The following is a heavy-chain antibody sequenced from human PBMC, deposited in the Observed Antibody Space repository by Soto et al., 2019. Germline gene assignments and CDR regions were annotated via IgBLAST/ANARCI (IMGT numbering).Heavy chain of an antibody. CDR2: ISAYNGNT. CDR3: ARDAFVVVVAASPSYYYGMDV. J-gene: IGHJ6*02. CDR1: GYTFTSYG. D-gene: IGHD2-15*01. V-gene: IGHV1-18*01. Sequence: ASVKVSCKASGYTFTSYGISWVRQAPGQGLEWMGWISAYNGNTNYAQKLQGRVTMTTDTSTSTAYMELRSLRSDDTAVYYCARDAFVVVVAASPSYYYGMDVWGQGTTVTVSS.